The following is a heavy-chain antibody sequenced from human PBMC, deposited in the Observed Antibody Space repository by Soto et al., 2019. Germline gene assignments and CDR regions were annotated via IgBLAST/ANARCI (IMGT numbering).Heavy chain of an antibody. Sequence: GASLKISCKGSGYSFTSYWIGWVRQMPGKGLEWMGIIYPGDSDTRYSPSFQGQVTISADKSSSTAYLQWSSLKASDTAMYYCARTSAAGKYYYGMDVWGQGTTVTVS. CDR2: IYPGDSDT. J-gene: IGHJ6*02. CDR3: ARTSAAGKYYYGMDV. V-gene: IGHV5-51*01. D-gene: IGHD6-13*01. CDR1: GYSFTSYW.